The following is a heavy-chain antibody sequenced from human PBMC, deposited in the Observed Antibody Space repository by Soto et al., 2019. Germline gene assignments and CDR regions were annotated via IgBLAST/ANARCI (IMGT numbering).Heavy chain of an antibody. CDR1: GYSFTSYW. Sequence: GESLKISCKGSGYSFTSYWIGWVRQMPGKGLEWMGIIYPGDSDTRYSPSFQGQVTISADKSISTAYLQWSSLKASDTAMYYCAATMVRGRYYYYGMDVWGQGTTATVSS. V-gene: IGHV5-51*01. CDR2: IYPGDSDT. J-gene: IGHJ6*02. D-gene: IGHD3-10*01. CDR3: AATMVRGRYYYYGMDV.